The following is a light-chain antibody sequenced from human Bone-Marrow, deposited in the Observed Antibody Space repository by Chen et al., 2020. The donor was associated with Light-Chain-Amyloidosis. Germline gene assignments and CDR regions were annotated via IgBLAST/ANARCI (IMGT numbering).Light chain of an antibody. V-gene: IGLV2-14*01. CDR2: GVT. J-gene: IGLJ1*01. CDR3: SSYTITNTLV. CDR1: SSDVGGDNH. Sequence: QSALTQPASVSGSPGHSITISCTGTSSDVGGDNHVSWYQQHPDKAPKLMIYGVTNRPSWVPDRFSGSKSDNTASLTISGLQTEDEADYFCSSYTITNTLVFGSGTRVTVL.